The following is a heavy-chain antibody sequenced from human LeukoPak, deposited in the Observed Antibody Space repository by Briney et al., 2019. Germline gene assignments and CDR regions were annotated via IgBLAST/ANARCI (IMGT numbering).Heavy chain of an antibody. Sequence: SVKVSCKASGGTFSSYAISWVRQAPGQGLEWMGGIIPIFGTANYAQKFQGRVTITADESTSTAYMELSSLRSEDTAAYYCAREVHSGSYLFDYWGQGTLVTVSS. J-gene: IGHJ4*02. CDR2: IIPIFGTA. CDR3: AREVHSGSYLFDY. D-gene: IGHD1-26*01. CDR1: GGTFSSYA. V-gene: IGHV1-69*13.